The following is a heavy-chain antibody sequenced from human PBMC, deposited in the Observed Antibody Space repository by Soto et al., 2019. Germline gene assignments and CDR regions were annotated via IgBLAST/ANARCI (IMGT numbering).Heavy chain of an antibody. Sequence: QVQLVESGGGVVQPGRSLRLSCAASGFTFSSYGMHWVRQAPGKGLEWVAVIWYDGSNKYYADSVKGRFTISRDNFKNTLYLQMNSLRAEDTAVYYCARGYSSSYYFDYWGQGTLVTVSS. CDR2: IWYDGSNK. CDR3: ARGYSSSYYFDY. V-gene: IGHV3-33*01. D-gene: IGHD6-6*01. CDR1: GFTFSSYG. J-gene: IGHJ4*02.